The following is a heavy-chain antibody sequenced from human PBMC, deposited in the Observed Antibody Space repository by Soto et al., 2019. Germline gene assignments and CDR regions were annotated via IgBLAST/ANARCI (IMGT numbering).Heavy chain of an antibody. Sequence: PXGCLRLSFAACGFSFSGSAMHWVRQASGKRLEWVGRIRSKANSYATAYAASVKGRFTISRDDSKNTAYLQMNSLKTEDTAVYYCTSRRHVLLRFGASTNLNWFDPCGQRTLVTVSS. D-gene: IGHD3-10*01. V-gene: IGHV3-73*01. J-gene: IGHJ5*02. CDR2: IRSKANSYAT. CDR1: GFSFSGSA. CDR3: TSRRHVLLRFGASTNLNWFDP.